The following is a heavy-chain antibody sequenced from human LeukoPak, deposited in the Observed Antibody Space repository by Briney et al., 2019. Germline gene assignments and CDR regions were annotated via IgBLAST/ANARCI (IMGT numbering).Heavy chain of an antibody. D-gene: IGHD6-13*01. V-gene: IGHV3-11*06. CDR2: ISSDSRYT. CDR1: GFIFSDYY. CDR3: ARLHSTAAAGTYDY. J-gene: IGHJ4*02. Sequence: GGSLRLSCAASGFIFSDYYTTCIRQPPGKWLDWISYISSDSRYTRYADSVKGRFTVSRDNAKTSLYLQMNSLRAEDTAVYYCARLHSTAAAGTYDYWGQGTLVTVSS.